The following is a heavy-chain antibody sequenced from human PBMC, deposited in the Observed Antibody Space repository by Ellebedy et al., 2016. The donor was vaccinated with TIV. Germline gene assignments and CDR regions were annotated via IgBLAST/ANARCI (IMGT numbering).Heavy chain of an antibody. CDR1: GGTFSNQA. V-gene: IGHV1-69*04. J-gene: IGHJ3*02. Sequence: AASVKVSCKASGGTFSNQALSWVRQAPGQGLEWMGRIIPILNITNYAQTFQSRVTITADKSTTTVYLELNSLRSEDTAVFYCARGRSGTSFPNSFDIWGQGTLVTVSS. CDR3: ARGRSGTSFPNSFDI. D-gene: IGHD1-26*01. CDR2: IIPILNIT.